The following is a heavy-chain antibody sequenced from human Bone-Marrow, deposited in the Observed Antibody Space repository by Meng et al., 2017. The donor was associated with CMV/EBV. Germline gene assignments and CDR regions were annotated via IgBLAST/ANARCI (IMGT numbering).Heavy chain of an antibody. V-gene: IGHV3-7*01. CDR3: ARVPFMVRGTFDY. CDR1: GFSFSYYW. D-gene: IGHD3-10*01. Sequence: GESLKISCVASGFSFSYYWMSWVRQAPGKGLEWVANIKQDGSEKYYVDSVKGRFTISRDNAKNSLYLQMNSLRAEDTAVYYCARVPFMVRGTFDYWGQGTLVTVSS. CDR2: IKQDGSEK. J-gene: IGHJ4*02.